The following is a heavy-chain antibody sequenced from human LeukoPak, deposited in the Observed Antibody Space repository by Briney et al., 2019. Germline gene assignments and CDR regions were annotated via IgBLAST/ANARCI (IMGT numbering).Heavy chain of an antibody. J-gene: IGHJ4*02. CDR3: ARGWSGSC. D-gene: IGHD1-26*01. CDR1: GVTLSSYE. V-gene: IGHV3-48*03. CDR2: ISSSGSTV. Sequence: GGSLRLSRAASGVTLSSYEMNWVRQAPGKGLECVSYISSSGSTVYYADSVKGRFTISRDNAKNSLYLQMNSLRAEDTAVYYCARGWSGSCWGQGTLVTVSS.